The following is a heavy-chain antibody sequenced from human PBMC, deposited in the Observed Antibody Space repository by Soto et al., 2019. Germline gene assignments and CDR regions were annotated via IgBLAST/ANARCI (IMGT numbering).Heavy chain of an antibody. V-gene: IGHV3-30*18. CDR3: AKDRGSGSYYYYYYYGMDV. D-gene: IGHD3-10*01. Sequence: GGSLRLSCAASGFTFSSYGMHWVRQAPGKGLEWVAVISYDGSNKYYADSVKGRFTISRDNSKNTLYLQMNSLRAEDTAVYYCAKDRGSGSYYYYYYYGMDVWGQGTTVTVSS. CDR1: GFTFSSYG. CDR2: ISYDGSNK. J-gene: IGHJ6*02.